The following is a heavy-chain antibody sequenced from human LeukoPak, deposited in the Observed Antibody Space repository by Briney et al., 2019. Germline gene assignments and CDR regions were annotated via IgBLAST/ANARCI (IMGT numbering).Heavy chain of an antibody. CDR3: AKGQISRSDRFDY. Sequence: GGTLRLSCAASGFNFSSYGMTWVRQAPGKGLEWVSIISGSGRDTYYADSVKGWFTISRDKSKNTLYLQMNSLRAEDTAVYYCAKGQISRSDRFDYWGQGTLVTVSS. CDR1: GFNFSSYG. J-gene: IGHJ4*02. V-gene: IGHV3-23*01. D-gene: IGHD3-3*02. CDR2: ISGSGRDT.